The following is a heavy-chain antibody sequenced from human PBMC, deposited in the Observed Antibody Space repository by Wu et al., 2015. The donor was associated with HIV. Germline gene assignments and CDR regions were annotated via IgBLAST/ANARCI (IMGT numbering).Heavy chain of an antibody. CDR1: GTSVSSDYY. J-gene: IGHJ1*01. D-gene: IGHD6-19*01. V-gene: IGHV4-38-2*01. CDR2: LYHTGST. Sequence: QVQLQESGPGLVKPSETLSLTCVVSGTSVSSDYYWGWIRQTPGKGLEWIGTLYHTGSTYYNPSLKSRVTISVDTSQNHFSLKLNSVTAADTAVYYCARHPGGWYSGAEYIQHWGQGTLVTVSS. CDR3: ARHPGGWYSGAEYIQH.